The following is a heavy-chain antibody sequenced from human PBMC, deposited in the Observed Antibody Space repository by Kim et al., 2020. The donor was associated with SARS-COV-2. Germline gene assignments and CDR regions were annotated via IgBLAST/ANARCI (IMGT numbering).Heavy chain of an antibody. D-gene: IGHD5-12*01. Sequence: SETLSLTCTVSGGSISSNGYYWGWIRQSPGKGLEWIGTIYYGGKTYYSPSLKSRVTISADTPKNQFSLKLTSMTAADTAVYYCARHGYTSLGDFDVWGQG. V-gene: IGHV4-39*01. CDR1: GGSISSNGYY. CDR3: ARHGYTSLGDFDV. CDR2: IYYGGKT. J-gene: IGHJ4*02.